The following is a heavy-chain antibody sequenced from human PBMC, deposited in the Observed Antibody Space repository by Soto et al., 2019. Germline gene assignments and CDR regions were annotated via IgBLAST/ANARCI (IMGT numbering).Heavy chain of an antibody. CDR1: SRSLTDHY. V-gene: IGHV4-34*01. D-gene: IGHD5-18*01. J-gene: IGHJ6*02. CDR3: ARGKPSGYRFGPRNFFYYGMDV. CDR2: INHSGIT. Sequence: SETLSLTCGVFSRSLTDHYWTWMRQTPGKGLEWIGEINHSGITDYNPSLKSRVTLSLDTSKNQFSLKVTALTAADTAVYYCARGKPSGYRFGPRNFFYYGMDVWGPGTTVTVSS.